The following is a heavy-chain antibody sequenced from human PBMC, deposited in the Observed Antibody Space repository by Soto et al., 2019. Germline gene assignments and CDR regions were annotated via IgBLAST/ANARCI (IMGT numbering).Heavy chain of an antibody. J-gene: IGHJ4*02. V-gene: IGHV4-39*01. CDR2: VYKSGGT. Sequence: QLQLQESGPGLVKPSETLSLTCSVSGGSISSSTYYWVWIRQSPGKGLEWIGRVYKSGGTYYNPSRKSRVSMSVDTPNNQFSLKINSVTAADTALYYCARHHDAGYYFDYWGQGILVTVSS. CDR1: GGSISSSTYY. CDR3: ARHHDAGYYFDY.